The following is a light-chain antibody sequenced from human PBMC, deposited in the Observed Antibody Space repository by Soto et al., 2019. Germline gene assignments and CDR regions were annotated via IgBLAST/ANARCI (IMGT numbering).Light chain of an antibody. CDR2: EVS. CDR3: SSYRDTNTYVI. J-gene: IGLJ2*01. Sequence: QSVLTQPASVSGSPGQSITISCTGTSSDVGGYNYVSWYQHHPGKAPKLIIHEVSNRPSGISDRFSGSKSGNTASLTISGLQPEDEADYYCSSYRDTNTYVIFGGGTKLTVL. V-gene: IGLV2-14*01. CDR1: SSDVGGYNY.